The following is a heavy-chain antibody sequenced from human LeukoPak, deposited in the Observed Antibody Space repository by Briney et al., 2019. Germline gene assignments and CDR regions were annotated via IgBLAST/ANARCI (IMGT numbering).Heavy chain of an antibody. CDR2: IYDSGRT. J-gene: IGHJ4*02. V-gene: IGHV4-59*01. CDR3: ARGMVAMYYFDY. CDR1: GDSISTYF. D-gene: IGHD5-12*01. Sequence: PSETLSLTCTVSGDSISTYFWSWIRQPPGKGLEWIGYIYDSGRTNYNPSLKSRVTISLDTSKNQFSLKLSSVTTADTAMYYCARGMVAMYYFDYWGQGSLVTVSS.